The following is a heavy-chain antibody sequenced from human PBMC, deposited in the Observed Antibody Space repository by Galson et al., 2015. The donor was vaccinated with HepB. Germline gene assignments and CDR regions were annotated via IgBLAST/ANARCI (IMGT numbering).Heavy chain of an antibody. V-gene: IGHV1-18*01. CDR3: ARDGHYYGSGSYYITDY. J-gene: IGHJ4*02. D-gene: IGHD3-10*01. CDR1: GYTFTSYG. CDR2: ISAYNGNT. Sequence: SVKVSCKASGYTFTSYGISWVRQAPGQGLEWMGWISAYNGNTNYAQKLQGRVTMTTDTSTSTAYMELRSLRSDDTAVYYCARDGHYYGSGSYYITDYWGQGTLVTVSS.